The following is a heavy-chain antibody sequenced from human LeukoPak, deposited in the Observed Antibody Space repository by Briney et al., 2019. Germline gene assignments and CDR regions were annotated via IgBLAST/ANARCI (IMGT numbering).Heavy chain of an antibody. V-gene: IGHV3-30*02. CDR3: AKDPDGDY. CDR1: GFSFSSYG. Sequence: PGGSLRLSCAASGFSFSSYGMHWVRLAPGRGLEWVAFIPRDGSYEKYADSVKGRFTISRDNSKNTLYLQMNSLRAEDTAVYYCAKDPDGDYWGQGTLVTVSS. J-gene: IGHJ4*02. D-gene: IGHD5-24*01. CDR2: IPRDGSYE.